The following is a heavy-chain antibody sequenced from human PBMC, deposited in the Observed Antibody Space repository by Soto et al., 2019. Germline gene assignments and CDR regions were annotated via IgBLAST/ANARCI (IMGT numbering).Heavy chain of an antibody. CDR1: GFTFSSYA. D-gene: IGHD6-13*01. V-gene: IGHV3-30-3*01. CDR2: ISYDGSHK. CDR3: AREGSIAAAGPYNWFDP. Sequence: GGSLRLSCAASGFTFSSYAMHWVRQAPGKXLEWVAVISYDGSHKYYADSVKGRFTISRDNSKNTLYLQMNSLRAEDTAVYYCAREGSIAAAGPYNWFDPWGQGALVTVSS. J-gene: IGHJ5*02.